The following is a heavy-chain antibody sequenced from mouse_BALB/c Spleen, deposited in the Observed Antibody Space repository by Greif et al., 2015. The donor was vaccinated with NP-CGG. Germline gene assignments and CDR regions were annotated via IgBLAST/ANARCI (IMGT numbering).Heavy chain of an antibody. D-gene: IGHD2-4*01. CDR1: GFTFSSYA. V-gene: IGHV5-6-5*01. J-gene: IGHJ2*01. Sequence: EVMLVESGGGLVKPGGSLKLSCAASGFTFSSYAMSWVRQTPEKRLEWVASISSGGSTYYPDSVKGRFTISRDNARNILYLQMSSLRSEDTAMYYCATSMITTLDYWGQGTTLTVSS. CDR3: ATSMITTLDY. CDR2: ISSGGST.